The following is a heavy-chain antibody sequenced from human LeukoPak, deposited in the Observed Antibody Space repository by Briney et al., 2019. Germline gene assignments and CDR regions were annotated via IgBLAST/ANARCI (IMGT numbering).Heavy chain of an antibody. D-gene: IGHD7-27*01. CDR1: GFTFSSYS. Sequence: GGSLRLSCAASGFTFSSYSMNWVRQAPGKGLEWVSSISSSSSYIYYADSVKGRFTISRDNAKNSLYLQMNNLRAEDAAMYYCARGRRTGDRGYYFDYWGQGTLVTVSS. J-gene: IGHJ4*02. CDR2: ISSSSSYI. V-gene: IGHV3-21*01. CDR3: ARGRRTGDRGYYFDY.